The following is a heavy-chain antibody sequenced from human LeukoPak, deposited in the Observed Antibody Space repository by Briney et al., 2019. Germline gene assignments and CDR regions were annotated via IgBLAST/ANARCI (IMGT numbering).Heavy chain of an antibody. Sequence: GGSLRLSCAASGFTFSNYAMYWVRQAPGKGLEWVAVISYDVNNKYYADSVKGRFTISRDNSKNTLYLQMNSLRAEDTAVYYCARGPGPYSGSNYYYGMDVWGQGTTVTVSS. CDR1: GFTFSNYA. V-gene: IGHV3-30-3*01. J-gene: IGHJ6*02. CDR3: ARGPGPYSGSNYYYGMDV. D-gene: IGHD6-6*01. CDR2: ISYDVNNK.